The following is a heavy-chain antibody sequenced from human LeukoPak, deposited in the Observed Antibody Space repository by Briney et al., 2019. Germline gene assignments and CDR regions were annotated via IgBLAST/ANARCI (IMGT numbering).Heavy chain of an antibody. CDR2: ISSTSGRII. CDR3: AKVGSGWGMDY. J-gene: IGHJ4*02. V-gene: IGHV3-48*01. Sequence: GGSLRLSCAASGFTFSDYTMNWVRQAPGKGLEFVSSISSTSGRIIYYADSVKGRFTISRDNDKNSMYLQMNSLGVEDTALYYCAKVGSGWGMDYWGQGTLVTVSS. D-gene: IGHD6-19*01. CDR1: GFTFSDYT.